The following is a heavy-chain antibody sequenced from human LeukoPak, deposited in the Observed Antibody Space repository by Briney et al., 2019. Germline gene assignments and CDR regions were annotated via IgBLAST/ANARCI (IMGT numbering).Heavy chain of an antibody. CDR2: INHSGST. Sequence: PSETLSLTCAVSGGSISSGGYSWSWIRQPPGKGLEWIGEINHSGSTNYNPSLKSRVTISVDTSKNQFSLKLSSVTAADTAVYYCARWTAAKFQRWLVREYYFDYWGQGTLVTVSS. J-gene: IGHJ4*02. D-gene: IGHD6-19*01. CDR3: ARWTAAKFQRWLVREYYFDY. V-gene: IGHV4-34*01. CDR1: GGSISSGGYS.